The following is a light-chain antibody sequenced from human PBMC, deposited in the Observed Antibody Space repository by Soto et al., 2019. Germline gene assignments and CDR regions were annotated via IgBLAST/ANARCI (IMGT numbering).Light chain of an antibody. CDR3: SSYTISNTEI. Sequence: QSALTQPASVSGSPGQSITISCTGTRSDVGGYNYVSWYQQHPGKAPKLMIYEVNNRPSGVSNRFSGAKSGNTASLTISGLQAEDEADYYCSSYTISNTEIFGGGTKLTVL. V-gene: IGLV2-14*01. CDR2: EVN. J-gene: IGLJ2*01. CDR1: RSDVGGYNY.